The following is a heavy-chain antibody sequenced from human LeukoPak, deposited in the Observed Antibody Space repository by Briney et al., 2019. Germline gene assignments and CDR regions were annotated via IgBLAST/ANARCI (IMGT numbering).Heavy chain of an antibody. Sequence: GGSLRLSCAASGFPFSNHWMSWVRQAPGKGLEWVSSISSSSSYIYYADSVKGRFTISRDNAKNSLYLQMNSLRAEDTAVYYCARERQQLADYWGQGTLVTVSS. CDR2: ISSSSSYI. D-gene: IGHD6-13*01. V-gene: IGHV3-21*01. CDR1: GFPFSNHW. CDR3: ARERQQLADY. J-gene: IGHJ4*02.